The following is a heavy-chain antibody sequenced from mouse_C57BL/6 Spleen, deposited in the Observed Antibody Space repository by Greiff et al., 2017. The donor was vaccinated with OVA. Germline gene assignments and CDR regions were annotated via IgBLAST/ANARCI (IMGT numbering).Heavy chain of an antibody. CDR2: INPSNGGT. CDR3: ARDYYSTLFAY. CDR1: GYTFTSYW. D-gene: IGHD2-5*01. Sequence: QVHVKQSGTELVKPGASVKLSCKASGYTFTSYWMHWVKQRPGQGLEWIGNINPSNGGTNYNEKFKSKATLTVDKSSSTAYMQLSSLTSEDSAVYYCARDYYSTLFAYWGQGTLVTVSA. V-gene: IGHV1-53*01. J-gene: IGHJ3*01.